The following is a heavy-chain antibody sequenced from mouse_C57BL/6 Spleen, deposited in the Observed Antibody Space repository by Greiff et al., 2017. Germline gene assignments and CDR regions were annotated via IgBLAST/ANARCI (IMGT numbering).Heavy chain of an antibody. V-gene: IGHV1-53*01. Sequence: VQLQQPGTELVKPGASVKLSCKASGYTFTSYWMHWVKQRPGQGLEWIGNINPSNGGTNYNEKFKSKATLTVDKSSSTAYMQLSSLTSEDSAVYYCAREGYDTRDYYAMDYWGQGTSVTVSS. J-gene: IGHJ4*01. CDR2: INPSNGGT. CDR3: AREGYDTRDYYAMDY. CDR1: GYTFTSYW. D-gene: IGHD2-2*01.